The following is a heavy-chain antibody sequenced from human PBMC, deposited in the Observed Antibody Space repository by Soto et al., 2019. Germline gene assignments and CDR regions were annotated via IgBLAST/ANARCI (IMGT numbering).Heavy chain of an antibody. CDR1: GFIFDDSA. D-gene: IGHD6-6*01. Sequence: EVQLVESGGGLAKPGRSLRLSCAASGFIFDDSAMHWVRQAPGKGLEWVSGISWQSGSIRYADSVTGRFTISRDNAKNSLYLQMNSLRVEDTALYYCAKDMFSSSSAATFDYWGQGILVTVSS. J-gene: IGHJ4*02. CDR3: AKDMFSSSSAATFDY. V-gene: IGHV3-9*01. CDR2: ISWQSGSI.